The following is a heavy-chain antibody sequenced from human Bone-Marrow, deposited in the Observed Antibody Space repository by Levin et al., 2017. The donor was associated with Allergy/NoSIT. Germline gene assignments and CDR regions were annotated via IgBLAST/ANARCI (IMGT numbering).Heavy chain of an antibody. CDR1: GGTFSSYA. CDR3: ARTEYSYGEDYYYGMDV. D-gene: IGHD5-18*01. V-gene: IGHV1-69*06. Sequence: GASVKVSCKASGGTFSSYAISWVRQAPGQGLEWMGGIIPIFGTANYAQKFQGRVTITADKSTSTAYMELSSLRSEDTAVYYCARTEYSYGEDYYYGMDVWGQGTTVTVSS. J-gene: IGHJ6*02. CDR2: IIPIFGTA.